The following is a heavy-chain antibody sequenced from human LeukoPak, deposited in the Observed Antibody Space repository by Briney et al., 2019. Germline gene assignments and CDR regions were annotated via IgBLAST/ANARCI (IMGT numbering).Heavy chain of an antibody. CDR2: TYYRSKWNN. J-gene: IGHJ4*02. Sequence: SQTLSLTFAISGDSVSINTAAWNWIRQSPWRGLEWLGRTYYRSKWNNDYAASVKSRITINPDTSKNQFSLQLNSVTPEDSAVYYWARISWQDTPYWGPGTLVTVSS. CDR3: ARISWQDTPY. CDR1: GDSVSINTAA. V-gene: IGHV6-1*01. D-gene: IGHD2-15*01.